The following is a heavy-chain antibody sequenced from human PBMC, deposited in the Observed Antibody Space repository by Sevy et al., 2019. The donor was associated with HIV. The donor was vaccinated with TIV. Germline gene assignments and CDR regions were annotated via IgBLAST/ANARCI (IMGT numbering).Heavy chain of an antibody. V-gene: IGHV3-7*01. J-gene: IGHJ4*02. CDR1: GITFSESL. Sequence: GGSLRLSCASSGITFSESLMSWVRQAPGKGLEWVASIKQDGSQKYYVDSVKGRFSISRDNAKNSLYLQMISLRGDDTALYYCARVFSGSAPGFDYWGQGTLVTVSS. D-gene: IGHD6-19*01. CDR2: IKQDGSQK. CDR3: ARVFSGSAPGFDY.